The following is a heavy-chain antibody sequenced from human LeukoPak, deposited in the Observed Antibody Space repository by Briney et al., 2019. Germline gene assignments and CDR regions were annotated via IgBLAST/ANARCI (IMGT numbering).Heavy chain of an antibody. CDR3: TKVLWGLTLLSSDF. V-gene: IGHV3-30*04. Sequence: GGSLRLSCAASGFTFSRYAMHWVRQGPGKALEWVAAISYDGSNKKYADSVKGRFTISRDNSKNTLYLQMNSLRAEDTAVYYCTKVLWGLTLLSSDFWGQGTLVTVSS. D-gene: IGHD2-21*01. J-gene: IGHJ4*02. CDR1: GFTFSRYA. CDR2: ISYDGSNK.